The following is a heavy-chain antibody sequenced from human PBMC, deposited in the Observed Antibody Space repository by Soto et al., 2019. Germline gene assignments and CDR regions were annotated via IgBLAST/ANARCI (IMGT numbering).Heavy chain of an antibody. CDR3: ATGGQSGGYIVN. CDR2: IIALVGAV. D-gene: IGHD2-15*01. Sequence: QVQLVQSGAEVKKPGSSVKVSCKTSGDTSSSYTINWVRQAPGQGLEWMGGIIALVGAVSYAQRFQGRVTITADDSTNTAYLELSSLRSEDTAVYYCATGGQSGGYIVNWGQGTLVTVSS. J-gene: IGHJ4*02. CDR1: GDTSSSYT. V-gene: IGHV1-69*12.